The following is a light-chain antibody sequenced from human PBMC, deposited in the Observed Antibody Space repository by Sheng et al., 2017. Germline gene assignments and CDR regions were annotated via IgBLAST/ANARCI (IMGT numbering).Light chain of an antibody. CDR3: HSTDSSGDHWV. CDR2: GQ. V-gene: IGLV3-10*01. CDR1: ALPTKY. Sequence: SYELTQPPSVSVSPGQTARITCSGDALPTKYTYWYQQRSRPGPCNWSSNRGQQTTLRGSLRDSSGSSSGTMATLTISGAQVEDEGDYYCHSTDSSGDHWVFGGG. J-gene: IGLJ3*02.